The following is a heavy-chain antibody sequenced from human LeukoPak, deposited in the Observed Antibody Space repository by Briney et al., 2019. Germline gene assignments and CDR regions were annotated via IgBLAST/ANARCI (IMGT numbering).Heavy chain of an antibody. CDR2: INHSGST. V-gene: IGHV4-34*01. CDR3: ARVKRFWSGYYYWFDP. CDR1: GGSFSGYY. D-gene: IGHD3-3*01. J-gene: IGHJ5*02. Sequence: SETLPLTCAVYGGSFSGYYWSWIRQPPGKGLEWIGEINHSGSTNYNPSLKSRVTISVDTSKNQFSLKLSSVAAADTAVYYCARVKRFWSGYYYWFDPWGQGTLVTVSS.